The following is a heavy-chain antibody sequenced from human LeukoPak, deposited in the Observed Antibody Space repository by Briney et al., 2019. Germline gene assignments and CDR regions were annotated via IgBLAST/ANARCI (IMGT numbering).Heavy chain of an antibody. CDR1: GFTFSSYA. CDR2: ISGSGGST. J-gene: IGHJ4*02. Sequence: GGSLRLSCAASGFTFSSYAMSWVRQAPGKGLEWVSAISGSGGSTYYADSVKGRFTISRDNSKNTLYLQMNSLRAEDTAIYYCAKTPDYVWGSYRYGPFDYWGQGTLVTVSS. D-gene: IGHD3-16*02. V-gene: IGHV3-23*01. CDR3: AKTPDYVWGSYRYGPFDY.